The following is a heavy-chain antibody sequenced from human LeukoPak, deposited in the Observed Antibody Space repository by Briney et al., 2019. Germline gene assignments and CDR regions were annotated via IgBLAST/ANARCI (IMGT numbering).Heavy chain of an antibody. CDR1: GYTFTSYA. CDR2: INTNTGNP. Sequence: ASVKVSCKASGYTFTSYAMNWVGQAPGQGLEWMGWINTNTGNPTYAQGFTGRFVFSLDTSVSTAYLQISSLKAEDTAVYYCARALIVVVIPTARAFDIWGQGTMVTVSS. V-gene: IGHV7-4-1*02. J-gene: IGHJ3*02. D-gene: IGHD3-22*01. CDR3: ARALIVVVIPTARAFDI.